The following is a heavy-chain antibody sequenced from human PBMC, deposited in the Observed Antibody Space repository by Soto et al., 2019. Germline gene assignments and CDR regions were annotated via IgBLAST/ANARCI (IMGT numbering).Heavy chain of an antibody. V-gene: IGHV4-59*13. D-gene: IGHD2-21*01. Sequence: ASETLSLTCTVSGGSISSYYWNWLRQPPGKGLEWIGYIYYSGSTTYNSSLKSRVTISVDTSKNQFSLKLSSVTAADTAVYYCARAHSLDVWGQGTTVTVSS. J-gene: IGHJ6*02. CDR2: IYYSGST. CDR3: ARAHSLDV. CDR1: GGSISSYY.